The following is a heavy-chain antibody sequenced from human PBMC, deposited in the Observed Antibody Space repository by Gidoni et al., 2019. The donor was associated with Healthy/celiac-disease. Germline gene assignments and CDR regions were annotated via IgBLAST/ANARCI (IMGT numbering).Heavy chain of an antibody. V-gene: IGHV3-23*01. CDR3: ANSGSQWLVRAGMDV. D-gene: IGHD6-19*01. CDR1: GFTLSSYA. J-gene: IGHJ6*03. Sequence: EVQLLASGGGLVQPGGSLRLSCAASGFTLSSYAMSWVRQAPGKGLEWVSAISGSGGSTYDADSVKGRFTISRDNSKNTLYLQMNSLRAEDTAVYYCANSGSQWLVRAGMDVWGKGTTVTVSS. CDR2: ISGSGGST.